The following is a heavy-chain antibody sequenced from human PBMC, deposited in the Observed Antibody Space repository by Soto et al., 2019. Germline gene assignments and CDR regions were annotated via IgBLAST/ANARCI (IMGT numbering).Heavy chain of an antibody. CDR2: INHSGST. Sequence: SETLSLTCAVYGGSFSGYYWSWIRQPPGKGLEWIGEINHSGSTNYNPSLKSRVTISVDTSKNQFSLKLSSVTAADTAVYYCARGYSGSVQFDYWGQGTLVTVSS. D-gene: IGHD6-6*01. J-gene: IGHJ4*02. V-gene: IGHV4-34*01. CDR3: ARGYSGSVQFDY. CDR1: GGSFSGYY.